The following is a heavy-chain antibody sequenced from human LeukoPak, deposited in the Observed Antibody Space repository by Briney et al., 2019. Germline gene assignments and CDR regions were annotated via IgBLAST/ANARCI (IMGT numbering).Heavy chain of an antibody. V-gene: IGHV3-30-3*01. D-gene: IGHD3-10*01. Sequence: RSLRLSCAASGFTFSSYAMHWVRQAPGKGLEWVAVISYDGSNKYYADSVKGRFTISRDNSKNTLYLQMNSLRAEDTAVYYCARGPRITILPGVWGQGTTATVSS. CDR1: GFTFSSYA. J-gene: IGHJ6*02. CDR3: ARGPRITILPGV. CDR2: ISYDGSNK.